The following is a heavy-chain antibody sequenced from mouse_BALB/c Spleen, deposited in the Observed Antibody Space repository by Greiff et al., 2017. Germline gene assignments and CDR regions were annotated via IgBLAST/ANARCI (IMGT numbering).Heavy chain of an antibody. V-gene: IGHV5-6-3*01. CDR3: AFTTGYAMDY. D-gene: IGHD2-12*01. J-gene: IGHJ4*01. Sequence: EVQGVESGGGLVQPGGSLKLSCAASGFTFSSYGMSWVRQTPDKRLELVATINSNGGSTYYPDSVKGRFTISRDNAKNTLYLQMSSLKSEDTAMYYCAFTTGYAMDYWGQGTSVTVSS. CDR2: INSNGGST. CDR1: GFTFSSYG.